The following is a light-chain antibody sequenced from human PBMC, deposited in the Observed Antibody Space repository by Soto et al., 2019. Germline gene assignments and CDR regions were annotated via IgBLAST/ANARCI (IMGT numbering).Light chain of an antibody. V-gene: IGLV2-14*01. Sequence: QSALTQPASVSGSPGQSITISCTGTSRDIGGYIYVSWYQHHPGKAPKLLIYEVNNRPSGISNRFSGSKSGNTASLTISGLQAEDEADYYCSSFTSTPIYILFGGGTKLTVL. J-gene: IGLJ2*01. CDR3: SSFTSTPIYIL. CDR2: EVN. CDR1: SRDIGGYIY.